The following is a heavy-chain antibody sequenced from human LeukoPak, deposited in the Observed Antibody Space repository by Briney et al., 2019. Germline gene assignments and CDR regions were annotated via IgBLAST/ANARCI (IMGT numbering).Heavy chain of an antibody. Sequence: SETLSLTCTVSGGSISNYYWSWIRQPPGKGLEWLGYIYYSGSTNYNPSLKSRVTISVDTSKNQFSLKLSSVTAADTAVYYCARAASGWYFDYWGQGTLVTVSS. CDR2: IYYSGST. CDR1: GGSISNYY. V-gene: IGHV4-59*01. CDR3: ARAASGWYFDY. J-gene: IGHJ4*02. D-gene: IGHD6-19*01.